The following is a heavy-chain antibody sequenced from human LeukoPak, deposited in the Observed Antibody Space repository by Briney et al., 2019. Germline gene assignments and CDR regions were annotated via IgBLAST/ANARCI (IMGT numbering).Heavy chain of an antibody. J-gene: IGHJ5*02. CDR1: GYTFTSSD. Sequence: GASVKVSCKASGYTFTSSDINWVRQATGQGLEWTGWMNPNSGNTGYAQKFQGRVTLTRNISIRTAYMELSSLRSEDTAVYYCTRGLSRSFDPWGQGTLVTVSS. CDR3: TRGLSRSFDP. V-gene: IGHV1-8*03. CDR2: MNPNSGNT. D-gene: IGHD2/OR15-2a*01.